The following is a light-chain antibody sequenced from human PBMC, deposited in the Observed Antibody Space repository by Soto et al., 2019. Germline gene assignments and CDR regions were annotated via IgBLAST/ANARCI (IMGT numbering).Light chain of an antibody. J-gene: IGKJ5*01. V-gene: IGKV2-28*01. CDR2: LGS. CDR3: MQAPPPPIT. Sequence: DIVMTQSTLSLPVTPGEPASLSCGASQSLLHSDGNNFLDWYLQKAGQSPQLLIYLGSNRASGVPDRFSGSGSGTYFTLKISIVEAEDVRVYDCMQAPPPPITFAHRTRLEI. CDR1: QSLLHSDGNNF.